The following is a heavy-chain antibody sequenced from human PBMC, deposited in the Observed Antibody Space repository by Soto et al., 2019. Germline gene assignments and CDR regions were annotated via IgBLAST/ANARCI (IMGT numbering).Heavy chain of an antibody. D-gene: IGHD2-21*02. J-gene: IGHJ6*02. CDR1: GYSITSNSYF. CDR3: ARDLWGYCGTDCYPLDV. V-gene: IGHV4-39*07. Sequence: PSETLSLTCTVSGYSITSNSYFWSWILQPPGKGLEWIGSIYYSGTTYYNPSLKSRVTISVDRSKNQFSLKLSSVTAADTAVYYCARDLWGYCGTDCYPLDVWGQGTTVTVSS. CDR2: IYYSGTT.